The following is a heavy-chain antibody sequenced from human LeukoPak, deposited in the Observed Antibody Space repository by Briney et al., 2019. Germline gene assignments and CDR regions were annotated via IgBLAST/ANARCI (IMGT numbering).Heavy chain of an antibody. CDR2: IYNRGDR. CDR3: ARDLGGERTAEF. Sequence: GGSLRLSCVASGFTVSSTHMSWYRQAPGKGLEWVSVIYNRGDRNYADSVKGRFTISRDNSKNTLYLQMDSLRAEDTAVYYCARDLGGERTAEFGGQGTLVTVPS. V-gene: IGHV3-53*01. D-gene: IGHD2-21*01. CDR1: GFTVSSTH. J-gene: IGHJ4*02.